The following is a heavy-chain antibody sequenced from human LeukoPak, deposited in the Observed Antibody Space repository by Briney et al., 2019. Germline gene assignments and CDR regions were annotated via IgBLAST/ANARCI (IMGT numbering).Heavy chain of an antibody. V-gene: IGHV3-33*06. CDR1: GFTFSSYG. D-gene: IGHD2-15*01. Sequence: GGSLRLSCAASGFTFSSYGMHWVRQAPGKGLEWVAVIWYDGSNKYYADSVKGRFTISRDNSKNTLYLQMNSLRPRDTALIYLGKGAGITGCCVNYWGKEPWSPSPQ. CDR3: GKGAGITGCCVNY. J-gene: IGHJ4*01. CDR2: IWYDGSNK.